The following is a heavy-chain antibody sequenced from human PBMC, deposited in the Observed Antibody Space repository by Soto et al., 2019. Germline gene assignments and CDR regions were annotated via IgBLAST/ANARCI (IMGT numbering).Heavy chain of an antibody. V-gene: IGHV3-49*03. CDR3: TSGFFFYCSGGSCQRPFAI. Sequence: GGSLRLSCTASGFTFGDYAMSWFRQAPGKGLEWVGFIRSKAYGGTTEYAASVKGRFTISRDDSKSIAYLQMNSLKTEDTAVYYCTSGFFFYCSGGSCQRPFAIWGQGTMVPGS. CDR2: IRSKAYGGTT. J-gene: IGHJ3*02. CDR1: GFTFGDYA. D-gene: IGHD2-15*01.